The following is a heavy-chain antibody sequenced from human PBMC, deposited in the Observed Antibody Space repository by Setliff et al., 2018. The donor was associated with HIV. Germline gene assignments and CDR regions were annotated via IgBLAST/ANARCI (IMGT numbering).Heavy chain of an antibody. J-gene: IGHJ3*01. CDR2: INPSVGNT. V-gene: IGHV1-46*01. Sequence: GASVKVSCKASGYTFTSYYIHWVRQAPGQGLEWVGIINPSVGNTDYAQKFQTRVTMTRDTSTSTVYMELSSLRSNDTAIYYCVSVAMIRGTIVGAFDLWGQGSMVTVSS. CDR1: GYTFTSYY. CDR3: VSVAMIRGTIVGAFDL. D-gene: IGHD3-10*01.